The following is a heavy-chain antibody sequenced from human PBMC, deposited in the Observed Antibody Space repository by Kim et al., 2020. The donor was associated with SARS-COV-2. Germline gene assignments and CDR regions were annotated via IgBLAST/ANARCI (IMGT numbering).Heavy chain of an antibody. CDR3: ARERGSIGS. CDR2: IWYDGSNK. D-gene: IGHD3-16*01. V-gene: IGHV3-33*01. J-gene: IGHJ4*02. CDR1: GFILSNYG. Sequence: GGSLRLSCAASGFILSNYGMHWVRQAPGKGLEWVAYIWYDGSNKYYADSVKGRFTISRDNSKNTLYLQMNSLRAEDTAVYYCARERGSIGSWGQGSRVT.